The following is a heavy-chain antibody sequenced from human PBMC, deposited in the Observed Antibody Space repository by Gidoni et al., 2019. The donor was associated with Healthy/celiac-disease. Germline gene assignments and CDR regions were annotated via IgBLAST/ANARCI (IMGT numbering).Heavy chain of an antibody. CDR3: TPLTNDYGDYLYYGMDV. J-gene: IGHJ6*02. Sequence: EAQLVESGGGLVQPGGSRKLSCAASGFTFSGSAMHWVRQASGKGLEWVGRIRSKANSYATAYAASVKGRFTISRDDSKNTAYLQMNSLKTEDTAVYYCTPLTNDYGDYLYYGMDVWGQGTTVTVSS. CDR1: GFTFSGSA. V-gene: IGHV3-73*02. CDR2: IRSKANSYAT. D-gene: IGHD4-17*01.